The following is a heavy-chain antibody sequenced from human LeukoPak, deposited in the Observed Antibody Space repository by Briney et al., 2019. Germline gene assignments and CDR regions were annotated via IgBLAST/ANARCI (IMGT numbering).Heavy chain of an antibody. Sequence: ASVKVSCKASGYTFTGYYMHWVRQAPGQGLEWMGWINPNSGGTNYAQKFQGRVTMTRDTSISTAYMELSRLRSDDTAVYYCATVMWSQTWGDWFDPWGQGTLVTVSS. CDR3: ATVMWSQTWGDWFDP. V-gene: IGHV1-2*02. CDR1: GYTFTGYY. J-gene: IGHJ5*02. D-gene: IGHD7-27*01. CDR2: INPNSGGT.